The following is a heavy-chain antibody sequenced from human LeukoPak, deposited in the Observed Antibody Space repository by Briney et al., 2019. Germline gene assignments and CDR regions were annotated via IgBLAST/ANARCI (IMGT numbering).Heavy chain of an antibody. J-gene: IGHJ4*02. CDR1: GFTFSSYG. Sequence: AGSLRLSCAASGFTFSSYGVHWVRQAQGQGLEWVSFIRYDGSNKYYADSVKGRFTISTDNSKNTMDLHMNSLRDEDTPVYYCVKGGDIVDVLGLQPSGYWGQGTLVTVSS. D-gene: IGHD2-15*01. CDR3: VKGGDIVDVLGLQPSGY. V-gene: IGHV3-30*02. CDR2: IRYDGSNK.